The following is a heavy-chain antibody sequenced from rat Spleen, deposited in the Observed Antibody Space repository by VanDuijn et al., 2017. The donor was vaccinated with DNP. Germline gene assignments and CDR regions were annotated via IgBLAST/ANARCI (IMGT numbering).Heavy chain of an antibody. CDR1: GYSITDNY. Sequence: EVQLQESGPGLVKPSQSLSLTCSVTGYSITDNYWGWIRKFPGNKMEWIGHISSSGSTSFNPSLESRISITRDTSNNQFFLHLNSVTTEDTATYYCARSSSILDYFNYWGQGVMVTVSS. J-gene: IGHJ2*01. CDR2: ISSSGST. CDR3: ARSSSILDYFNY. V-gene: IGHV3-1*01. D-gene: IGHD1-6*01.